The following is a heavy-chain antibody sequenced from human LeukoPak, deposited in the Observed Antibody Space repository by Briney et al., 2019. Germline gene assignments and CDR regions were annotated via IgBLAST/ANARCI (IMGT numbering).Heavy chain of an antibody. CDR3: ARARVGASKWFDP. CDR2: INHSGST. D-gene: IGHD1-26*01. V-gene: IGHV4-34*09. CDR1: GGSFSGYY. Sequence: SETLSLTCAVYGGSFSGYYWSWIRQPPGKGLEWIGEINHSGSTNYNPSLKSRVTISVDTSKNQLSLKLSSVTAADTAVYYCARARVGASKWFDPWGQGTLVTVSS. J-gene: IGHJ5*02.